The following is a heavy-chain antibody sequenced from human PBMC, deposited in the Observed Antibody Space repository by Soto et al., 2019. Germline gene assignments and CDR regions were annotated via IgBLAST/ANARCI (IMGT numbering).Heavy chain of an antibody. J-gene: IGHJ4*02. CDR3: ARDYYDSSGYYGAIGY. CDR2: ISSSSSTI. CDR1: GFTFSSYS. D-gene: IGHD3-22*01. V-gene: IGHV3-48*02. Sequence: EVQLVESGGGLVQPGGSLRLSCAASGFTFSSYSMKWVRQAPGKGLEWVSYISSSSSTIYYADSVKGRFTISRDNAKNSLYLQMNSLRDEDTAVYYCARDYYDSSGYYGAIGYWGQGTLVTVSS.